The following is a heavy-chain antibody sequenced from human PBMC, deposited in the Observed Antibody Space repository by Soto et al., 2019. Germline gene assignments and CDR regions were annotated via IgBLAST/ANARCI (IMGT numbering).Heavy chain of an antibody. Sequence: SETLSLTYAVYGGSFSGYYWSWSRQPPWRWLEWSGEINHSGSTNYNPSLKSRVTISVDTSKNQFSLKLSSVTAADTAVYYCARANYLTAYYYYYYGMDVWGQGTTVTSP. J-gene: IGHJ6*02. CDR3: ARANYLTAYYYYYYGMDV. D-gene: IGHD1-7*01. CDR1: GGSFSGYY. V-gene: IGHV4-34*01. CDR2: INHSGST.